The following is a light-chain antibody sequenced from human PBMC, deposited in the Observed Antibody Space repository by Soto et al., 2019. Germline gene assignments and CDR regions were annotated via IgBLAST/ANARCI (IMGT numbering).Light chain of an antibody. V-gene: IGKV3-15*01. CDR3: QQYNNWPRT. CDR2: GAS. J-gene: IGKJ1*01. Sequence: EIVMTQSPATLSVSPGGRATLSCRASQSVSSNLAWYQQKPGQAPRLLMYGASTRATGIPVRFSGSGSGTEFTLIISSLQSEDFAVYYCQQYNNWPRTFGQGTKVEIK. CDR1: QSVSSN.